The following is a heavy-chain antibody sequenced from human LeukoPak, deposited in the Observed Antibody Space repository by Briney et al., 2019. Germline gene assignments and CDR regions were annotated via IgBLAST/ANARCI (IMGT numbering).Heavy chain of an antibody. J-gene: IGHJ4*02. V-gene: IGHV3-23*01. CDR1: GFTFSSYA. CDR2: ISGSGGST. Sequence: GGSLRLSCAASGFTFSSYAMSWVRQAPGKGLEWVSAISGSGGSTYYADSVKGRFTISRDNSKNTLYLQMNCLRAEDTAVYYCAKAKRSITGTPYYFDYWGQGTLVTVSS. D-gene: IGHD1-20*01. CDR3: AKAKRSITGTPYYFDY.